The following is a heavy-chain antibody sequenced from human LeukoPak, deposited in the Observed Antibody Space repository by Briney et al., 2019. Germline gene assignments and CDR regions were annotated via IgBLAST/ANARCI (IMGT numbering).Heavy chain of an antibody. D-gene: IGHD3-16*02. V-gene: IGHV1-3*03. CDR1: GYTFTSYS. Sequence: ASVKVSCKASGYTFTSYSMHWVRQAPGQRLEWMGWINAGNGDTKYSQEFQGRVTITRDTSASTAYMELSSLRSEDMAVYYCARSRRGYDYVWGSYRLPYYYYMDVWGKGTTVTVSS. J-gene: IGHJ6*03. CDR3: ARSRRGYDYVWGSYRLPYYYYMDV. CDR2: INAGNGDT.